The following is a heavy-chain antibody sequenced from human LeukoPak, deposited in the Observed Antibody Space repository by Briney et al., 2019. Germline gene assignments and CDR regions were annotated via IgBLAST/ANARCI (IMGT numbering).Heavy chain of an antibody. CDR3: ARVLIGMYSSSSYYYYYMDV. V-gene: IGHV1-18*01. D-gene: IGHD6-6*01. CDR2: ISGYNGNT. Sequence: AASVKVSCKASGYTFTSYGISWVRQAPGKGLEWMGWISGYNGNTNYAQKLQGRVTMTTDTSTSTVYMELRSLRSDDTAVYYCARVLIGMYSSSSYYYYYMDVWGKGTTVTVSS. J-gene: IGHJ6*03. CDR1: GYTFTSYG.